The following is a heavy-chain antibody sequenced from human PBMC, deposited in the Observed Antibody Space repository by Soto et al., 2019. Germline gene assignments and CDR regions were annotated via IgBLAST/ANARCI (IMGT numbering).Heavy chain of an antibody. CDR2: IFHSGSA. CDR1: GYSISSGYY. V-gene: IGHV4-38-2*01. Sequence: SETRSLTCAVSGYSISSGYYWGWIRQPPGKGLEWIGSIFHSGSAYYNPSLKSRVTISLDTSKNQFSLKLSSVTAADTAVYYCARAGYCSSTSCYRGHMDVWGQGTTVTVSS. D-gene: IGHD2-2*02. CDR3: ARAGYCSSTSCYRGHMDV. J-gene: IGHJ6*02.